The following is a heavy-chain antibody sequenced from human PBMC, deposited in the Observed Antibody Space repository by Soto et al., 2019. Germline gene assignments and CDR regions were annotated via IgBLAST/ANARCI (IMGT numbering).Heavy chain of an antibody. CDR2: ISGSGGST. V-gene: IGHV3-23*01. Sequence: GGSLRLSCAASGFPFSTYAMTWVRQAPGKGLEWVSAISGSGGSTYYADSVKGRFTISRDKSKSTLFLQMNSLRAEDTAVYYCAKNWDTTFSSSSHWGQGALVTVS. CDR3: AKNWDTTFSSSSH. CDR1: GFPFSTYA. J-gene: IGHJ4*02. D-gene: IGHD6-6*01.